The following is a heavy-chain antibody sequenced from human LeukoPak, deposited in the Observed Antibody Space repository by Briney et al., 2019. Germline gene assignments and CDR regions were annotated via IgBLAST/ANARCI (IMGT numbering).Heavy chain of an antibody. CDR3: ARHRGDYRSEFDY. V-gene: IGHV4-34*01. D-gene: IGHD4-17*01. CDR2: INHSGST. J-gene: IGHJ4*02. Sequence: PSEALSLTCAVYGGSFSGYYWSWIRQPPGKGLEWIGEINHSGSTNYNPSLKSRVTISVDTSKNQFSLKLSSVTAADTAVYYCARHRGDYRSEFDYWGQGTLVTVSS. CDR1: GGSFSGYY.